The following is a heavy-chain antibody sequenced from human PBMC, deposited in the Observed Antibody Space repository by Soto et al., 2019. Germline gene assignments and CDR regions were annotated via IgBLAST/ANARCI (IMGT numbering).Heavy chain of an antibody. J-gene: IGHJ6*02. CDR3: ATWYGNHYFGLAV. Sequence: HPGGSLRLSCAASGFTFSSYGMHWVRQAPGKGLEWVSSINPRGLTKFYADSVRGRFTISRDDASSSLFLQMNNLRAEDTAVYYCATWYGNHYFGLAVWGQGATVTVSS. CDR1: GFTFSSYG. CDR2: INPRGLTK. V-gene: IGHV3-48*01. D-gene: IGHD6-13*01.